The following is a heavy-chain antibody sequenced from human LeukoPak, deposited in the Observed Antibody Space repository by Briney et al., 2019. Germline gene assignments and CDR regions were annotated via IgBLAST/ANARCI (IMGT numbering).Heavy chain of an antibody. Sequence: SETLSLTCAVYGGSFSGYYWSWIRQPPGKGLEWIGEINHSGSTNYNPSLKSRVTISVDTSKNQFSLKLSSVTAADTAVYYCARVVGDAFDIWGQGTMVTVSS. CDR2: INHSGST. D-gene: IGHD6-6*01. V-gene: IGHV4-34*01. CDR1: GGSFSGYY. J-gene: IGHJ3*02. CDR3: ARVVGDAFDI.